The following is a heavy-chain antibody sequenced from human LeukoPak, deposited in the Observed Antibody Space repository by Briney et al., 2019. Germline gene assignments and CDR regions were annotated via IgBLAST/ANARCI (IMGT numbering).Heavy chain of an antibody. CDR2: ISAYNGNT. V-gene: IGHV1-18*01. D-gene: IGHD3-10*01. Sequence: GASVKVSCKASHYTFTSYGISWVRQAPGQGLEWMGWISAYNGNTNYAQKLQGRVTMTTDTSTSTAYMELRSLRSDDTAVYYCARGRGISWFGELFAGYFDYWGQGTLVTVSS. CDR3: ARGRGISWFGELFAGYFDY. J-gene: IGHJ4*02. CDR1: HYTFTSYG.